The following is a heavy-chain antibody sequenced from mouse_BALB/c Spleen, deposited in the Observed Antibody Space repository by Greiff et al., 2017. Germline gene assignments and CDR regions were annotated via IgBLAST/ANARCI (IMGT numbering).Heavy chain of an antibody. Sequence: EVQLVESGGGLVQPGGSRKLSCAASGFTFSSFGMHWARQAPEKGLEWVAYISSGSSTIYYADTVKGRFTISRDNPKNTLFLQMTSLRSEDTAMYYCARSITTATTWFAYWGQGTLVTVSA. CDR3: ARSITTATTWFAY. CDR2: ISSGSSTI. J-gene: IGHJ3*01. V-gene: IGHV5-17*02. CDR1: GFTFSSFG. D-gene: IGHD1-2*01.